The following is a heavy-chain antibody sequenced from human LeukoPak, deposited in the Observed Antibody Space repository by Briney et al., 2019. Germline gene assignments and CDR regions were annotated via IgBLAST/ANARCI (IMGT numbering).Heavy chain of an antibody. CDR2: IYYSGST. CDR3: ARDHFGSLDS. CDR1: GGSISSYY. J-gene: IGHJ4*02. D-gene: IGHD3-10*01. Sequence: SETLSLTCTVSGGSISSYYWSWIRQPPGKGLEWIGYIYYSGSTNYNPSLKSRVTISVDTSKNQFSLKLSSVTAADTAVYFCARDHFGSLDSWGQGILVTVSS. V-gene: IGHV4-59*01.